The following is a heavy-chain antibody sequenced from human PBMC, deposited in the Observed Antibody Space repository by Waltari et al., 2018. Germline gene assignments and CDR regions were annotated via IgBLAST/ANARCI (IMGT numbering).Heavy chain of an antibody. CDR1: GSTFAACH. Sequence: QVQLVQSGAEVKKPGASVKVSCEASGSTFAACHIYWLRRAPGQGLEWMGWINPSGGGTNYAQKFQGRVTMTSDTSINTAYMELSGLKSDDTAVYYCARPHYCDTSGISYFDLWGRGTLVTVSP. V-gene: IGHV1-2*02. CDR2: INPSGGGT. D-gene: IGHD3-22*01. CDR3: ARPHYCDTSGISYFDL. J-gene: IGHJ2*01.